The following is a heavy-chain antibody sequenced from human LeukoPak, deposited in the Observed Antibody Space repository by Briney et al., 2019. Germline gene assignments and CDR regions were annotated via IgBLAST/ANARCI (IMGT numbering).Heavy chain of an antibody. CDR3: AKEGSGSYVSWYFDL. Sequence: GGSLRLSCAASGFTFSSYAMSWVRQAPGKGLEWVAVISYDGSNKYYADSVKGRFTISRDNSKNTLYLQMNSLRAEDTAVYYCAKEGSGSYVSWYFDLWGRGTLVIVSS. CDR2: ISYDGSNK. D-gene: IGHD1-26*01. J-gene: IGHJ2*01. V-gene: IGHV3-30-3*02. CDR1: GFTFSSYA.